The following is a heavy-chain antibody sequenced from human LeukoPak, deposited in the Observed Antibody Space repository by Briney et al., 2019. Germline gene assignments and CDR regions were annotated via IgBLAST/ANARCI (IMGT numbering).Heavy chain of an antibody. J-gene: IGHJ4*02. D-gene: IGHD5-18*01. Sequence: GGSLRLACAASGLTFRRYWMTWVRQAPGKGLEWVAHIKQDGRDKYYGDSVKGRFTISRDHANTSLYLQMNRLRAEDTAVYYCARDLSGVTGYTYGRGIDYWGQGTLVTVSS. V-gene: IGHV3-7*01. CDR2: IKQDGRDK. CDR3: ARDLSGVTGYTYGRGIDY. CDR1: GLTFRRYW.